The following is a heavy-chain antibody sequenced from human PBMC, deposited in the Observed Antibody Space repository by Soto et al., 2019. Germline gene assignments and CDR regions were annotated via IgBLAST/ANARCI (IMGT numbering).Heavy chain of an antibody. V-gene: IGHV3-30*03. CDR1: GFTFSSYG. J-gene: IGHJ5*02. D-gene: IGHD3-10*01. CDR2: ISCDASKK. Sequence: GGSLRLSCAASGFTFSSYGMHWVRQAPGNGLEWVSVISCDASKKYYADSVKGRFTISRDNSWNTLFLQINGLRAEDTALYYCARCSENGEQGDWFGPWGAGTLVTVSS. CDR3: ARCSENGEQGDWFGP.